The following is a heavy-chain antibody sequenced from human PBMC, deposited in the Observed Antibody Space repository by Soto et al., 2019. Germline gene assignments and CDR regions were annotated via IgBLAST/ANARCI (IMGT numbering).Heavy chain of an antibody. CDR1: GYTFFKYF. V-gene: IGHV1-46*01. CDR2: INPSRGSA. J-gene: IGHJ3*01. CDR3: ARPLIGNTNDL. Sequence: ASVNVSFKASGYTFFKYFIHWVRQAPGQGLEWIGIINPSRGSATYGPIFQGRVSLTTDMPTSTVYMELSSLRSEDTAIYYCARPLIGNTNDLWGQGTSVTVSS. D-gene: IGHD1-7*01.